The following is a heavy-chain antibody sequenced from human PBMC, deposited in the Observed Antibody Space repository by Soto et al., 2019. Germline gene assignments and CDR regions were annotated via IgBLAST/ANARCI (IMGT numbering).Heavy chain of an antibody. D-gene: IGHD4-17*01. CDR2: ISAYNGNT. Sequence: QVQLVQSGAEVKKPGASVKVSCKASGYTFTSYGISWVRQAPGQGLEWMGWISAYNGNTNYAQKLQGRVTMTTDTSTSTAYMELGSLRSDATAVYYCAGDRGGRGATVTTSIDYWGQGTLVTVSS. CDR1: GYTFTSYG. CDR3: AGDRGGRGATVTTSIDY. J-gene: IGHJ4*02. V-gene: IGHV1-18*01.